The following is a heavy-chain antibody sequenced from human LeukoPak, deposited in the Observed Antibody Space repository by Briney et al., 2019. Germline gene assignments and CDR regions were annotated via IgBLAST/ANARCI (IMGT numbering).Heavy chain of an antibody. CDR2: IYYSGST. J-gene: IGHJ3*02. D-gene: IGHD1-26*01. V-gene: IGHV4-30-4*01. CDR3: ARADDLYSGSSRGAFDI. CDR1: GGSISSGDYY. Sequence: SETLSLTCTVSGGSISSGDYYWSWIRQPPGKGLEWIGYIYYSGSTYYNPSLKSRVTISVDTSKNQFSLKLSSVTAADTAVYYCARADDLYSGSSRGAFDIWGQGTMVTVSS.